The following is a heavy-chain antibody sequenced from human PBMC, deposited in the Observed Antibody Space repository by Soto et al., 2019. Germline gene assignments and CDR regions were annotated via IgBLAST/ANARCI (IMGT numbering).Heavy chain of an antibody. Sequence: GGSLRLSCAASGFNFGPFWMHWVRQAPGKGLVWVSHINSDGSTIVYADSVKGRFTISRDNAKSTLFLQMNGLRVEDTAVYYCARDREYPDSFNIWGQGTTVTVSS. D-gene: IGHD3-10*01. CDR2: INSDGSTI. CDR1: GFNFGPFW. V-gene: IGHV3-74*01. J-gene: IGHJ3*02. CDR3: ARDREYPDSFNI.